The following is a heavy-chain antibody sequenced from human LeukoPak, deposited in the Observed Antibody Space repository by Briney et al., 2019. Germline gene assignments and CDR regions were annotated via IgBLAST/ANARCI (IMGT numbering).Heavy chain of an antibody. J-gene: IGHJ4*02. CDR1: GFTVSSNY. D-gene: IGHD6-19*01. CDR3: ARGGIAVAWDPFDY. Sequence: PGGSLRLSCAASGFTVSSNYMSWVRQAPGKGLEWVSVIYSGGSTYYADSVKGRFTISRDNAKNSLYLQMNSLRAEDTAVYYCARGGIAVAWDPFDYWGQGTLVTVSS. CDR2: IYSGGST. V-gene: IGHV3-53*01.